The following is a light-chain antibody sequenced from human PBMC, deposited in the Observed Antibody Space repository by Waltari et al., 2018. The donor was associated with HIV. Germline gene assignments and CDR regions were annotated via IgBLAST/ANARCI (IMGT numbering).Light chain of an antibody. CDR3: GSHTSISTV. CDR1: RSDVGGYNY. Sequence: QSALTQSASVSGSPGQSITISCTGPRSDVGGYNYVSLYQQHPGNTPKLIIYEDNNPPPGVSNRFSCSKSGNTASLTISGLQAEDEAVYYCGSHTSISTVFGVGTKLTVL. CDR2: EDN. J-gene: IGLJ3*02. V-gene: IGLV2-14*01.